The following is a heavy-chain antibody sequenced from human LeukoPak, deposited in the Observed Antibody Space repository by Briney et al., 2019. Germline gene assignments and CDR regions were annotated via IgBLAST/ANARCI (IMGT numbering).Heavy chain of an antibody. Sequence: SETLSLTCAVYGGSFSGYYWSWIRQPPGKGLEWIGYIYTSGSTNYNPSLKSRVTISVDTSKNQFSLKLSSVTAADTAVYYCARRAQQLVLRGAFDIWGQGTMVTVSS. CDR2: IYTSGST. CDR3: ARRAQQLVLRGAFDI. V-gene: IGHV4-4*09. J-gene: IGHJ3*02. D-gene: IGHD6-13*01. CDR1: GGSFSGYY.